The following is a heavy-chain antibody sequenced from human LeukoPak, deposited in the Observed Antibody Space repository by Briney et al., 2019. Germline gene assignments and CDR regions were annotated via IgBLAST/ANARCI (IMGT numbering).Heavy chain of an antibody. D-gene: IGHD5-18*01. CDR3: ARENDRYGRIDY. Sequence: SETLSLTCSVSGGSISPYYWSWVRQPPGKGLEWIGYVSYSGSADYNPSLKSRVIISIDTSKNQFSLRLSSLTAADTAVYYCARENDRYGRIDYWGQGTEVTVSS. CDR1: GGSISPYY. V-gene: IGHV4-59*01. J-gene: IGHJ4*02. CDR2: VSYSGSA.